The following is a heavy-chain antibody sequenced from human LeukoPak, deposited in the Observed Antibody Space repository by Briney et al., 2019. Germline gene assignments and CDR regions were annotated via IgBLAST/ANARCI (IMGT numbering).Heavy chain of an antibody. CDR1: GFTFSSYG. CDR2: IWYDGSNK. J-gene: IGHJ6*02. D-gene: IGHD6-13*01. V-gene: IGHV3-33*01. Sequence: GGSLRLSCAASGFTFSSYGMHWVRQAPGKGLEWVAVIWYDGSNKYYADSVKGRFTISRDNSKNTLYLQMNSLRAEDTAVYYCARDLVRHNSWHYYYGMDVWGQGTTVTVS. CDR3: ARDLVRHNSWHYYYGMDV.